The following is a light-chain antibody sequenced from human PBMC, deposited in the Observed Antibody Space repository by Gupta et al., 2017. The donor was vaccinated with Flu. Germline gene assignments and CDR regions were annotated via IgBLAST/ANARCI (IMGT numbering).Light chain of an antibody. V-gene: IGKV2-28*01. J-gene: IGKJ1*01. CDR1: QSLLASNGYNY. CDR3: MQSIQIPTT. Sequence: DVVVTQSPLSLPVTPGEPASISCRSSQSLLASNGYNYLDWYVQKPGQSPQLLIYLGSTRASGVPDRFSGSGSGTDFTLKISRVEPEDVGVYYCMQSIQIPTTFGQGTKVEIK. CDR2: LGS.